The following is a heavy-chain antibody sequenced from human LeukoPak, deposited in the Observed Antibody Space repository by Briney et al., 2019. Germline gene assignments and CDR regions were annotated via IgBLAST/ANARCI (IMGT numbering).Heavy chain of an antibody. CDR1: GFPFSSHW. J-gene: IGHJ4*02. V-gene: IGHV3-7*02. CDR3: ARGGSNSWYDY. CDR2: IKPDGSEK. D-gene: IGHD6-13*01. Sequence: PGGSLRLSCAASGFPFSSHWMSWVRQAPGKGLEWVANIKPDGSEKSYVDSVKGRFTISRDNAKNSLYLQMNSLRAEDTAVYYCARGGSNSWYDYWGQGTLVTVSS.